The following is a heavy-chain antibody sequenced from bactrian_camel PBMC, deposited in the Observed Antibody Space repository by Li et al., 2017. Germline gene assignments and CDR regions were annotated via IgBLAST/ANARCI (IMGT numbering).Heavy chain of an antibody. J-gene: IGHJ4*01. Sequence: VQLVESGGGSALAGGSLRLSCAASGYTGSLFDDNFCMGWFRQAPGRAPAEREGIAAIRRDGGETWYADSVKGRFTISQDYAKNTVYLQMNDLKPEDTAMYYCATLMVAFVRYIRHIIIIVRGPRSPSP. D-gene: IGHD7*01. V-gene: IGHV3S31*01. CDR1: GYTGSLFDDNFC. CDR2: IRRDGGET.